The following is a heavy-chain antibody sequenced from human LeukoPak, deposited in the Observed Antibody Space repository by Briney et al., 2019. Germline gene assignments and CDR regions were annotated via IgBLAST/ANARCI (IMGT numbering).Heavy chain of an antibody. CDR3: ARVFTISSGWYRSFAY. V-gene: IGHV1-18*01. CDR2: ISAYNGNT. CDR1: GYTFTSYG. Sequence: ASVKVSCKASGYTFTSYGISWVRQAPGQGLEWMGWISAYNGNTNYAQKFQGRVTMTTDTSTSTAYMELRSLKSDDTAVYYCARVFTISSGWYRSFAYWGQGTLVTVSS. D-gene: IGHD6-19*01. J-gene: IGHJ4*02.